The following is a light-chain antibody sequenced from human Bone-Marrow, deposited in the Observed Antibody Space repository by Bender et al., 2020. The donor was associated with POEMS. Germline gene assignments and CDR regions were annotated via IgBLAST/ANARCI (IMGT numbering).Light chain of an antibody. Sequence: QSVLTQPPSVSGAPGQRVTISCTGSSSNIGAHYDVNWYQQLPGSAPNLLIFGNSNRPSGVPDRFSGSRSGTSASLASSGLQSEDEADYYCAVWDDSLNGWVFGGGTKLTVL. V-gene: IGLV1-50*01. CDR3: AVWDDSLNGWV. CDR1: SSNIGAHYD. J-gene: IGLJ3*02. CDR2: GNS.